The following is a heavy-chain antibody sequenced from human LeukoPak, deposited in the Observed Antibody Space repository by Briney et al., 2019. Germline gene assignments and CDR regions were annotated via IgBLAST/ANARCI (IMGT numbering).Heavy chain of an antibody. D-gene: IGHD3-22*01. CDR3: ARVQDATYYYDSSGDDAFDI. J-gene: IGHJ3*02. V-gene: IGHV4-59*01. CDR2: IYYSGST. Sequence: SETLSLTCTVSGGSISGYYWSWIRQPPGKGLEWIGYIYYSGSTNYNPSLMSRVTISVDTSKNQFSLKLSSVTAADTAVYYCARVQDATYYYDSSGDDAFDIWGQGTMVTVSS. CDR1: GGSISGYY.